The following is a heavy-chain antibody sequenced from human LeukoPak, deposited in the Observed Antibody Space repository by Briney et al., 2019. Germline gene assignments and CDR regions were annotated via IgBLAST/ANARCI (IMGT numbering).Heavy chain of an antibody. V-gene: IGHV4-39*01. CDR2: ISYSGST. CDR3: ARHLQNGSGWYGVVDY. J-gene: IGHJ4*02. Sequence: PSETLSLTCTVSGGSISSSSYYLGWIRQPPGKGLEWIGSISYSGSTYYNPSLRSRVTISVDPSKNQFSLKLNSVTAADTAVYYCARHLQNGSGWYGVVDYWGQGTLVTVSS. D-gene: IGHD6-19*01. CDR1: GGSISSSSYY.